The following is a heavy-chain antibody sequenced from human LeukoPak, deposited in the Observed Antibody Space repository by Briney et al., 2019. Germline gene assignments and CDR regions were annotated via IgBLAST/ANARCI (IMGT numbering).Heavy chain of an antibody. V-gene: IGHV1-46*01. CDR1: GYTFTSYY. CDR2: INPSGGST. J-gene: IGHJ4*02. D-gene: IGHD2-15*01. Sequence: ASVKVSCKASGYTFTSYYMHWVRQAPGQGLEWMGIINPSGGSTSYAQKFQGRVTMTRDTSTSTLYMELSRLRSDDTAVYYCASSYCSGGSCYSPDLDYWGQGTLVTVSS. CDR3: ASSYCSGGSCYSPDLDY.